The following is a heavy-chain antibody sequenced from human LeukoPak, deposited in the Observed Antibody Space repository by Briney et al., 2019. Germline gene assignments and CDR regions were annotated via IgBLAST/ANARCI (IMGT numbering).Heavy chain of an antibody. CDR1: GGSISSYY. J-gene: IGHJ5*02. CDR3: ARGLGYGRLQTNWFDP. CDR2: IYTSGST. D-gene: IGHD4-17*01. Sequence: PSETLSLTCTVSGGSISSYYWSWIRQPAGKGLEWIGRIYTSGSTNYNPSLKSRVTMSVDTSKNQYSLKLSSVTAADTAVYYCARGLGYGRLQTNWFDPWGQGTLVTVSS. V-gene: IGHV4-4*07.